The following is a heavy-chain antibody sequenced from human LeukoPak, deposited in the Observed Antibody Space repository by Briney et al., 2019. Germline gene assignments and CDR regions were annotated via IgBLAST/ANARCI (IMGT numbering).Heavy chain of an antibody. V-gene: IGHV3-49*04. J-gene: IGHJ4*02. CDR2: IRSQGHGGTT. Sequence: GGSLTRSCTTSGFTFGDKAMSWVRQAPGKGLEWVGFIRSQGHGGTTEYAASVKDRFTISRDDSKSIAYLQMNSLKTDDTAVYYCIREFYFDYWGQGTLVTVSP. CDR1: GFTFGDKA. CDR3: IREFYFDY.